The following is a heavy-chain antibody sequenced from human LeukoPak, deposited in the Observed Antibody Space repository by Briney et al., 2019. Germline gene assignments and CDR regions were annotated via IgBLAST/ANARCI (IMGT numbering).Heavy chain of an antibody. J-gene: IGHJ4*02. V-gene: IGHV3-30*04. D-gene: IGHD6-19*01. CDR1: GFTFSSYA. Sequence: GGSLRLSCAASGFTFSSYAMHWVRQAPGKGLEWVAVISYDGSNKYYADSVKGRFTISRDNSKNTLYLQMNSLRAEDTAVYYCARDQLSGAVAGTDYWGQGTLVTVSS. CDR2: ISYDGSNK. CDR3: ARDQLSGAVAGTDY.